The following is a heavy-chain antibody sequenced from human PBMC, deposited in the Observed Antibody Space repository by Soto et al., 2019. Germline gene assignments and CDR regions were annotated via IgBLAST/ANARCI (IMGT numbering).Heavy chain of an antibody. D-gene: IGHD2-15*01. CDR3: AKDKVCSGGSCYYDY. V-gene: IGHV3-23*01. Sequence: PGGSLRLSCAASGFTFSSYTMTWVRQAPGKGLEWVSAINGGGGSTYYADSVKGRFTISRDNSKDTLYLQMNSLRAEDTAVYYCAKDKVCSGGSCYYDYWGQGT. J-gene: IGHJ4*02. CDR1: GFTFSSYT. CDR2: INGGGGST.